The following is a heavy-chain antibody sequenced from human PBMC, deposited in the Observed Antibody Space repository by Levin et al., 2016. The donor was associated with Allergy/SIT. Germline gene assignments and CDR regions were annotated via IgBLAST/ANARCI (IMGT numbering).Heavy chain of an antibody. CDR1: GGSISSYC. D-gene: IGHD3-3*01. CDR3: ASVLPSGPFDY. CDR2: ICDNGIT. V-gene: IGHV4-59*01. Sequence: SETLSLTCTVSGGSISSYCWSWIRQSPGKGLQWMGYICDNGITNYTPSLKSRLTISIDTFNSQFSLQVRSVTAADTAMYYCASVLPSGPFDYWGQGTLVTVSS. J-gene: IGHJ4*02.